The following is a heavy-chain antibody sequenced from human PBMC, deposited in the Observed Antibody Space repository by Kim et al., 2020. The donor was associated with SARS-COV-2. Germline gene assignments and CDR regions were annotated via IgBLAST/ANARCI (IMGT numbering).Heavy chain of an antibody. Sequence: ASVKVSCKASGYTFTGYYMHWVRQAPGQGLEWMGLINPNSGGTNYAQKFQGRVTMTRDTSISTAYMELSRLRSDDSAVYYCARDPFGDGDDFDYWGQGTLVPVSS. CDR2: INPNSGGT. CDR1: GYTFTGYY. CDR3: ARDPFGDGDDFDY. D-gene: IGHD3-10*01. J-gene: IGHJ4*02. V-gene: IGHV1-2*02.